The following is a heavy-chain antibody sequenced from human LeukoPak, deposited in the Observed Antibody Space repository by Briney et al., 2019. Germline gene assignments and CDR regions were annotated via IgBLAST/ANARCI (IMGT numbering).Heavy chain of an antibody. CDR1: GGSISGYY. V-gene: IGHV4-59*08. D-gene: IGHD4-11*01. CDR3: ARSFTTVTTYWFDP. CDR2: IYYDGNT. J-gene: IGHJ5*02. Sequence: SETLSLTCTVTGGSISGYYWNWIRQPPGGGLEWVGYIYYDGNTNYSPSVKSQVTISVDMSKNQVSLGLSPVTAADPAVYYCARSFTTVTTYWFDPWGQGTLVTVSS.